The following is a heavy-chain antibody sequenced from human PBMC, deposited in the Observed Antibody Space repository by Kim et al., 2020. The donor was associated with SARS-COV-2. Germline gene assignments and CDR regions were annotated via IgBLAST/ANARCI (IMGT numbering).Heavy chain of an antibody. Sequence: GGSLRLSCEASGFTFDDYAMHWVLHTPGKGLECVSRISWNGDYIDYADSVRGRFTISRDNARNSLYLQMNSLRPEDAALYYCVKDTAADGTWDGFDCWGQGTLVTVSS. CDR1: GFTFDDYA. J-gene: IGHJ4*02. D-gene: IGHD6-13*01. V-gene: IGHV3-9*01. CDR3: VKDTAADGTWDGFDC. CDR2: ISWNGDYI.